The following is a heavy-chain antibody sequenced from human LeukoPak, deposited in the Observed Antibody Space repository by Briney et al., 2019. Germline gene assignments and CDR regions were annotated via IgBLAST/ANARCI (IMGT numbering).Heavy chain of an antibody. V-gene: IGHV3-30*18. CDR1: AFTFSRYG. Sequence: GGSLRLACAASAFTFSRYGMDWVRQAPVKGLEWVAVISYDGSNKYYADSVKGRFTISRDNSKDTLYLQMNSLRAEDTAVYYCANDGGNIVVVEYCFDYWGQGTLVTVSS. CDR2: ISYDGSNK. D-gene: IGHD2-15*01. J-gene: IGHJ4*02. CDR3: ANDGGNIVVVEYCFDY.